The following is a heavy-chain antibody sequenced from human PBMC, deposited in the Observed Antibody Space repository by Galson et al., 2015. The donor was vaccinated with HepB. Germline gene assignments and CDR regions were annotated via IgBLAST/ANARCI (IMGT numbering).Heavy chain of an antibody. CDR1: GFTFSNAW. CDR3: TTDVYPNYYYDSSGYDY. V-gene: IGHV3-15*07. J-gene: IGHJ4*02. Sequence: SLRLSCAASGFTFSNAWMNWVRQAPGKGLEWVGRIKSKTDGGTTDYAAPVKGRFTISRDDSKNTLYLQMNSLKTEDTAVYYCTTDVYPNYYYDSSGYDYWGQGTLVTVSS. CDR2: IKSKTDGGTT. D-gene: IGHD3-22*01.